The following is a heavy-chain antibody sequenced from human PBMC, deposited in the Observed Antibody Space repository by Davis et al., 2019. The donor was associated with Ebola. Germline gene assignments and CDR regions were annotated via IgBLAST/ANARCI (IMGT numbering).Heavy chain of an antibody. Sequence: GESLKISCAASGFTFSSYSMNWVRQAPGKGLEWVSSISSSSSYIYYADSVKGRFTIPRDNAKNSLYLQMNSLRADDTAVYYCARDAPDDYGDYPLPFGYWGQGTLVTVSS. CDR2: ISSSSSYI. D-gene: IGHD4-17*01. CDR1: GFTFSSYS. CDR3: ARDAPDDYGDYPLPFGY. J-gene: IGHJ4*02. V-gene: IGHV3-21*04.